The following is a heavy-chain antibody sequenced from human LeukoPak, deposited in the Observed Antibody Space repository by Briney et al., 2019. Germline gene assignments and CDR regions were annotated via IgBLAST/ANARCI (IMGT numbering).Heavy chain of an antibody. V-gene: IGHV3-7*05. CDR2: IKQDGSQK. D-gene: IGHD4-17*01. J-gene: IGHJ3*02. CDR3: ARDPTVTNFHDAFDI. Sequence: GGSLRLSCAASGITFGSYWMSWVRQAPGKGLEWAATIKQDGSQKEYVDSVKGRFTISRDNAKNSLYLQMNSLRPEDTAVYYCARDPTVTNFHDAFDIWGQGTMVTVSS. CDR1: GITFGSYW.